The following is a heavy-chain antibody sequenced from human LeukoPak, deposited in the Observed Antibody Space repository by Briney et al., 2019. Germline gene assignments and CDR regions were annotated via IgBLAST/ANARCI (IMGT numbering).Heavy chain of an antibody. CDR3: AKDRVSPGFNWFDP. Sequence: GGSLRLSCAASGVIISGYAMSWVRQAPGKGLEWVSAINGRGDNTYYADFVKGRFTIYRDNCKSTVYLQMNSLRTEDTAVYYCAKDRVSPGFNWFDPWGQGTLVTVSS. CDR1: GVIISGYA. V-gene: IGHV3-23*01. CDR2: INGRGDNT. D-gene: IGHD2/OR15-2a*01. J-gene: IGHJ5*02.